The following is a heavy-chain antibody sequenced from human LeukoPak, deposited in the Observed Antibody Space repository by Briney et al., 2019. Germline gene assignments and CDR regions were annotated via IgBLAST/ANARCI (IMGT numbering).Heavy chain of an antibody. Sequence: GGSLRLSCAASGFTFDDYAMHWVRQAPGKGLEWVSGISWNSGTIGYADSVKGRFTISRDNAKNSLYLQMNSLRAKDTALYYCAKAQAGHYYYYYMDVWGKGTTVTVSS. CDR1: GFTFDDYA. CDR2: ISWNSGTI. J-gene: IGHJ6*03. CDR3: AKAQAGHYYYYYMDV. V-gene: IGHV3-9*01. D-gene: IGHD6-13*01.